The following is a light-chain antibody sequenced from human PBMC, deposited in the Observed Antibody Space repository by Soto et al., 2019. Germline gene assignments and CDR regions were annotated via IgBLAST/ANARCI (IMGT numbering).Light chain of an antibody. Sequence: EIVLTQSPATLSLSPGERATLSGRASQSVSSYLAWYQQKPGQAPRLLIYDASNRATGIPARFSGSGSGTDFTLTISSLEPEDFAVYYCRQRSNWPLTFGGGTKVDIK. J-gene: IGKJ4*01. CDR2: DAS. CDR3: RQRSNWPLT. V-gene: IGKV3-11*01. CDR1: QSVSSY.